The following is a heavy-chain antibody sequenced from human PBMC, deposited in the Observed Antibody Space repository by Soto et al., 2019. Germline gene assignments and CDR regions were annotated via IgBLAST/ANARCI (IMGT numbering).Heavy chain of an antibody. CDR3: ARHRHPAYYYGSGSYLVGDNWFDP. V-gene: IGHV4-39*01. Sequence: QLQLQESGPGLVKPSETLSLTCTVSGGSISSSSYYWGWIRQPPGKGLEWIGSIYYSGSTYYNPSLKSRVTISVDTSKNQFSLKLSSVTATDTAVYYCARHRHPAYYYGSGSYLVGDNWFDPWGQGTLVTVSS. CDR2: IYYSGST. J-gene: IGHJ5*02. CDR1: GGSISSSSYY. D-gene: IGHD3-10*01.